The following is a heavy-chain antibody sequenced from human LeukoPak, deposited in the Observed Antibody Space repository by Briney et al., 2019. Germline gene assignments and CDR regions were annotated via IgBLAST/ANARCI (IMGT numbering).Heavy chain of an antibody. CDR3: ARATTIFFRYYFDY. V-gene: IGHV1-69*13. Sequence: GASVKVSCKASGYTFTAYYMHWVRQAPGQGLEWMGGIIPIFGTANYAQKFQGRVTITADESTSTAYMELSSLRSEDTAVYYCARATTIFFRYYFDYWGQGTLVTVSS. J-gene: IGHJ4*02. CDR2: IIPIFGTA. D-gene: IGHD3-3*01. CDR1: GYTFTAYY.